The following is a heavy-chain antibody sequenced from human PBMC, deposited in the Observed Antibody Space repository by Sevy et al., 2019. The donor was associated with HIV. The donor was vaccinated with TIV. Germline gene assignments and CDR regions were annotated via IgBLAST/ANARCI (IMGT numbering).Heavy chain of an antibody. Sequence: ASVKVSCKGSGYTFTNYGLIWVRQAPGHGLDYMGRINTNSGNPTFAPGFAGRFVFSLDTSVSTAFLQIDSLKAEDTALYYCARAHYNYFDTWGQGSLVTVSS. J-gene: IGHJ4*02. CDR1: GYTFTNYG. V-gene: IGHV7-4-1*01. CDR2: INTNSGNP. D-gene: IGHD3-9*01. CDR3: ARAHYNYFDT.